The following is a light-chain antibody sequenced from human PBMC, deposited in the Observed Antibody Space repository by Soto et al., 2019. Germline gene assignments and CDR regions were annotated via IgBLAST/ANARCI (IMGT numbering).Light chain of an antibody. CDR1: QSVSSN. J-gene: IGKJ1*01. Sequence: EIVMTQSPATLSVSPXXXATLSCRASQSVSSNLAWYQQKPGQAPRLLIYGASTRATGIPARFSGSGSGTEFTLTISSLQSEDFAIYFCQQYNNWPPDRTFGQGTKVEIK. CDR2: GAS. CDR3: QQYNNWPPDRT. V-gene: IGKV3-15*01.